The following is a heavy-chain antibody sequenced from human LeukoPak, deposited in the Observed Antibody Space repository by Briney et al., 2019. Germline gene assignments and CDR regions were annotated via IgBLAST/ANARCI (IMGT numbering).Heavy chain of an antibody. CDR1: GFTFSSYA. V-gene: IGHV3-23*01. D-gene: IGHD5-18*01. CDR2: ISGSGGST. CDR3: AKEGRYSYGPYYFDY. J-gene: IGHJ4*02. Sequence: GGSLRLSCAASGFTFSSYAMSWVRQAPGKGLEWVPAISGSGGSTYYADSVKGRFTISRDNSKNTLCLQMNSLRAEDTAVYYCAKEGRYSYGPYYFDYWGQGTLVTVSS.